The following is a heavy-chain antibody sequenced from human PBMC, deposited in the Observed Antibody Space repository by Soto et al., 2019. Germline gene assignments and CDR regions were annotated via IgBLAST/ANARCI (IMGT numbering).Heavy chain of an antibody. V-gene: IGHV3-11*01. Sequence: QVQLTESGGGLVKPGGSLRLSCAASGFTFSALYMSWIRRAPGKGRGWVSCIDGSGVKKYSAESVGGRFTISRDNAKNSLYLQMNSLRAEDTAVYYCPRDRGAVTGDYFDYWGQGTLVTVSS. CDR3: PRDRGAVTGDYFDY. D-gene: IGHD6-19*01. J-gene: IGHJ4*02. CDR2: IDGSGVKK. CDR1: GFTFSALY.